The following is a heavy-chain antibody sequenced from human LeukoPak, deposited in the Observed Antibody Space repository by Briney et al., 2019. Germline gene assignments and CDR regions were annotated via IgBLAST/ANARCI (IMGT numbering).Heavy chain of an antibody. D-gene: IGHD3-9*01. CDR1: GGSISSGGYS. CDR3: ARVYDILTGYYKAAGAFDI. Sequence: SQTLSLTCAVSGGSISSGGYSWSWIRQPPGKGLEWIGYIYHSGSTYYNPSLKSRVTISVDRSKNQFSLKLSSVTAADTAVYYCARVYDILTGYYKAAGAFDIWGQGTMVTVSS. V-gene: IGHV4-30-2*01. CDR2: IYHSGST. J-gene: IGHJ3*02.